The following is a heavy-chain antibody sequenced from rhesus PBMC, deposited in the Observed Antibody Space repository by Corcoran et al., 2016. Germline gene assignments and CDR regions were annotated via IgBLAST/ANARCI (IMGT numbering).Heavy chain of an antibody. V-gene: IGHV3-118*01. J-gene: IGHJ4*01. CDR1: GFTFSNST. CDR3: ARDSIFDY. CDR2: IKRKAKHYAT. D-gene: IGHD3-16*01. Sequence: EVLLVESGGGLVQPGGSLRLSCVASGFTFSNSTIHWVRQASGKGLEWCRLIKRKAKHYATCYAASVKDRFTNSRDYSMNTLYLQMNFLMSEDTAIYFCARDSIFDYWGQGVLVTVSS.